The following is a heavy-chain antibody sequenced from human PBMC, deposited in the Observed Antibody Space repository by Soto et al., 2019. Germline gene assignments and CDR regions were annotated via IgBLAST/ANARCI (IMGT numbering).Heavy chain of an antibody. CDR2: IFPNGSPT. CDR1: GFAFNTYT. V-gene: IGHV3-30*04. J-gene: IGHJ5*02. Sequence: QVRLVESGGGVAQPGKSLRLSCAASGFAFNTYTMHWVRQAPGKGLEWVALIFPNGSPTYYADSVKGRFTISRDNSKNMLYLQMSSLRAEDTALYYCARERDRFGSGSVPESWGQVTLVSVSS. D-gene: IGHD3-10*01. CDR3: ARERDRFGSGSVPES.